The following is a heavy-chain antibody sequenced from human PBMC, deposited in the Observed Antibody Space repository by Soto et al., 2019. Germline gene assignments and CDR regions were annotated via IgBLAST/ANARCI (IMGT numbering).Heavy chain of an antibody. Sequence: PSGTLSLTCQVSGASITGRYYYWTWILQPPWKGLEWIGYIYYSGSTYYNPSLKSRVTISVDTSKNQFSLKLSSVTAADTAVYYCARDRSWGSGSYFNYFDYWGQGTMVTVSS. CDR2: IYYSGST. CDR3: ARDRSWGSGSYFNYFDY. CDR1: GASITGRYYY. V-gene: IGHV4-30-4*01. D-gene: IGHD1-26*01. J-gene: IGHJ4*02.